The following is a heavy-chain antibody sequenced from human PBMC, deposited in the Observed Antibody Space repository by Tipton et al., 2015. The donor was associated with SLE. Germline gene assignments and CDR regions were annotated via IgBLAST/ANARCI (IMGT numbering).Heavy chain of an antibody. V-gene: IGHV3-53*05. J-gene: IGHJ4*02. D-gene: IGHD3-22*01. CDR1: GFSVSTDY. Sequence: SLRLSCAASGFSVSTDYMSWVRQAPGKGLEWVSVIYSGGATYYADSVKGRFTISRDNSKNTLSLQMNSLRAEDTAVYYCARDLVNHYDSSGVSDYWGQGTQVTVSS. CDR3: ARDLVNHYDSSGVSDY. CDR2: IYSGGAT.